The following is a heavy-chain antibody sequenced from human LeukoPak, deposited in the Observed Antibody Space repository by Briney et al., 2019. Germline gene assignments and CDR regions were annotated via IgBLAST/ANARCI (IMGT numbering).Heavy chain of an antibody. CDR3: ARGDSVTIFGVVITYYYYYMDV. D-gene: IGHD3-3*01. V-gene: IGHV4-4*07. CDR1: GGSISSYS. Sequence: SETLSLTXTVSGGSISSYSWSWIRQPAGKGLEWIGHMYTSGITNYNPSLKSRVTMSVDTSKKQFSLKLSSVTAADTAVYYCARGDSVTIFGVVITYYYYYMDVWGKGTTVTVSS. J-gene: IGHJ6*03. CDR2: MYTSGIT.